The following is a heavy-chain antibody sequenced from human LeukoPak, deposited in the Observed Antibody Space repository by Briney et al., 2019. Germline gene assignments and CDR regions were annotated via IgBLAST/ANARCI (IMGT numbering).Heavy chain of an antibody. J-gene: IGHJ4*02. Sequence: GGSLRLSCAASGFTFSGSAMNWVRQAPGKGLEWVSTISGSGGSIFYADSVRGRFTISRDNSKNTLYLQVNSLRAEDTAVYYCAKSYYDSSGYSDYWGQGTLVTVSS. CDR3: AKSYYDSSGYSDY. CDR1: GFTFSGSA. V-gene: IGHV3-23*01. CDR2: ISGSGGSI. D-gene: IGHD3-22*01.